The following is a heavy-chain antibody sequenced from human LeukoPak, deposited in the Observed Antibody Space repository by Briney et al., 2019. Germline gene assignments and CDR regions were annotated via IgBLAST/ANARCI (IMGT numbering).Heavy chain of an antibody. D-gene: IGHD2-2*01. V-gene: IGHV3-21*01. Sequence: GGSLRLSCAASGFTFSRYAMSWVRQAPGKGLEWVSSISSSSSYIYYADSVKGRFTISRDNSKNTLSLQMNSLRPEDTAVYYCAKGYCSGTSCYSGLDWGQGILVTVSS. CDR2: ISSSSSYI. CDR3: AKGYCSGTSCYSGLD. CDR1: GFTFSRYA. J-gene: IGHJ4*02.